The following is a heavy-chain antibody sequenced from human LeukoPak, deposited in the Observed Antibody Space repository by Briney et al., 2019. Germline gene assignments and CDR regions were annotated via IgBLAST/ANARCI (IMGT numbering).Heavy chain of an antibody. J-gene: IGHJ6*02. V-gene: IGHV3-23*01. Sequence: GGSLRLSCAASGFTFSSYAMSWVRQAPGKGLEWVSAISGSGGSTYYADSVKGRFTISRDNSKNTLYLQMNSLRAEDTAVYYCASWAVAATPYYYYGMDVWGQGTTVTVSS. CDR3: ASWAVAATPYYYYGMDV. CDR2: ISGSGGST. D-gene: IGHD2-15*01. CDR1: GFTFSSYA.